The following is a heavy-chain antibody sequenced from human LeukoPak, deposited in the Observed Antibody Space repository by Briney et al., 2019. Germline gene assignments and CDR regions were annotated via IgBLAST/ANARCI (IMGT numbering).Heavy chain of an antibody. CDR2: INHSGST. V-gene: IGHV4-34*01. CDR3: ARGLKYYYDSNRYYFDY. CDR1: GFTFSSYS. D-gene: IGHD3-22*01. J-gene: IGHJ4*02. Sequence: GSLRLSCAASGFTFSSYSMNWVRQPPGKGLEWIGEINHSGSTNYNPSLKSRVTISVDTSKNQFSLKLSSVTAADTAVYYCARGLKYYYDSNRYYFDYWGQGTLVTVSS.